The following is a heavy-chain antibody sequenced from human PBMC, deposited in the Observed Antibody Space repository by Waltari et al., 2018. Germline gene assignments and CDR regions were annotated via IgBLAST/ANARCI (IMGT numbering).Heavy chain of an antibody. J-gene: IGHJ6*02. D-gene: IGHD3-3*01. CDR1: GGSFSGYY. CDR3: ARRDYDFWSGYYRDGMDV. Sequence: QVQLQQWGAGLLKPSETLSLTCAVYGGSFSGYYWSWIRQPPGGGLEWIGEINHSGSTNYNPSLKSRGTISVDTSNNQFSLKLSSVTAADTAVYYCARRDYDFWSGYYRDGMDVWVQGTTVTVSS. CDR2: INHSGST. V-gene: IGHV4-34*01.